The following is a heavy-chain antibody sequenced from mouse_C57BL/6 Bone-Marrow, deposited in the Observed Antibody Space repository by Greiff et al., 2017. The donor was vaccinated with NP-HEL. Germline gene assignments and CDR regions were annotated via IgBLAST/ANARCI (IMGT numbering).Heavy chain of an antibody. CDR1: GFTFSDYG. J-gene: IGHJ1*03. D-gene: IGHD1-1*01. Sequence: EVQLVESGGGLVKPGGSLKLSCAASGFTFSDYGMHWVRQAPEKGLEWVAYISSGSSTIYYADTVKGRFTISRDNAKNTLFLQMTSLRSEDTAMYYCARDPYYYGSSYGYWYFDVWGTGTTVTVSS. CDR3: ARDPYYYGSSYGYWYFDV. V-gene: IGHV5-17*01. CDR2: ISSGSSTI.